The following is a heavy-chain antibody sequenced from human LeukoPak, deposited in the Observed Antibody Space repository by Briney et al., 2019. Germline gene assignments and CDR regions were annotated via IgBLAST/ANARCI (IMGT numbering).Heavy chain of an antibody. J-gene: IGHJ6*02. D-gene: IGHD6-13*01. CDR1: GGSFSGYY. Sequence: SETLSLTCAVYGGSFSGYYWSWIRQPPGKGLEWIGEINHSGSTNYNPSLKSRVTISVDTSKNQFSLKLSSVTAADTAVYYCARAVAAGAYYGMDVWAKGPRSPSP. V-gene: IGHV4-34*01. CDR3: ARAVAAGAYYGMDV. CDR2: INHSGST.